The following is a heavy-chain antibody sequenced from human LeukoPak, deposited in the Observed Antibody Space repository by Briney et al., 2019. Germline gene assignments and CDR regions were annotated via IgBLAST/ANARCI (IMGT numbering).Heavy chain of an antibody. J-gene: IGHJ4*02. Sequence: GGSLRLSCEASGFTFSSYSMHWVRPPPGKGLEYVSAINDRGGRTYYAESVEGRFTISRDNSKNTMYLQMGSLRVDDMAVYYCARVGDNNFFDYWGQGTLVTVSS. V-gene: IGHV3-64*02. D-gene: IGHD2-21*02. CDR1: GFTFSSYS. CDR3: ARVGDNNFFDY. CDR2: INDRGGRT.